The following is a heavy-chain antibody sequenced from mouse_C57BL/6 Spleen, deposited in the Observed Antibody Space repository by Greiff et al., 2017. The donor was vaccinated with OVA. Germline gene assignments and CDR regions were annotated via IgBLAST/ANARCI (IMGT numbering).Heavy chain of an antibody. Sequence: EVKVVESGGGLVQSGRSLRLSCATSGFTFSDFYMEWVRQAPGKGLEWIAASRNKANDYTTEYSASVKGRFIVSRDTSQSILYLQMNALRAEDTAIYYCARDDYSNYEFAYWGQGTLVTVSA. CDR1: GFTFSDFY. J-gene: IGHJ3*01. CDR2: SRNKANDYTT. V-gene: IGHV7-1*01. CDR3: ARDDYSNYEFAY. D-gene: IGHD2-5*01.